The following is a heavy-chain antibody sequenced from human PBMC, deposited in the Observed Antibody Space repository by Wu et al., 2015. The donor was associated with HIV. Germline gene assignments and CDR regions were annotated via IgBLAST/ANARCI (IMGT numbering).Heavy chain of an antibody. V-gene: IGHV1-69*05. CDR2: IIPVFGSP. CDR3: ARGFIAAAGTPPIHFDY. J-gene: IGHJ4*02. Sequence: QVQLVQSGAEVKKPGSSVKVSCKISGDTFVSYAISWVRLAPGQGLEWMGQIIPVFGSPNYAQKFQDRVTMTTNTSISTAFMELRSLRSEDTAIYFCARGFIAAAGTPPIHFDYWGPGPVVTVSA. CDR1: GDTFVSYA. D-gene: IGHD6-13*01.